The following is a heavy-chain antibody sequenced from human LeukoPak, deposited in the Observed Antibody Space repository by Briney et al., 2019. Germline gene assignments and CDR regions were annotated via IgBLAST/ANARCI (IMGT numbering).Heavy chain of an antibody. CDR1: GFTFSSYA. V-gene: IGHV3-23*01. J-gene: IGHJ4*02. CDR2: ISGSGGST. D-gene: IGHD3-10*01. Sequence: GGSLRLSCAASGFTFSSYAMSWVRQAPGKGLEWVSAISGSGGSTYYADSVKGRFTISRDNYKNTLYLQMNSLRAEDTAVYYCAKDLFHYGSGSYRGGFDYWGQGTMVTVSS. CDR3: AKDLFHYGSGSYRGGFDY.